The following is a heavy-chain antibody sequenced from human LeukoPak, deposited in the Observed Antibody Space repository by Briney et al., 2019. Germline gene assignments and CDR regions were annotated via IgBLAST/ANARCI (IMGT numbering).Heavy chain of an antibody. CDR1: GFTFSSYS. D-gene: IGHD1-26*01. J-gene: IGHJ4*02. Sequence: GGSLRLSCAPSGFTFSSYSMNWVRQAPGKGLEWVSYISSTGTYIYYGDSVKGRFTVSRDNAKNSVYLQMNSLRAEDTAVYFCARVHIHTSGSYHPVDYWGRGTLVTVSS. V-gene: IGHV3-21*05. CDR3: ARVHIHTSGSYHPVDY. CDR2: ISSTGTYI.